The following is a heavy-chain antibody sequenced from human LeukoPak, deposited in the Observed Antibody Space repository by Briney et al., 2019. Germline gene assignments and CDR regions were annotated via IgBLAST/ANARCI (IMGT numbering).Heavy chain of an antibody. CDR3: ARGSQWLDSWFDC. Sequence: GGSLRLSCAVSGFTFSSYSMNWVRQAPGKGLEWVSSISSSSSYIYYADSVKGRFTISRDNAKNMLYLEMSSLRAEDTAVYYCARGSQWLDSWFDCWGQGTLVTVSS. CDR2: ISSSSSYI. J-gene: IGHJ4*02. D-gene: IGHD6-19*01. V-gene: IGHV3-21*01. CDR1: GFTFSSYS.